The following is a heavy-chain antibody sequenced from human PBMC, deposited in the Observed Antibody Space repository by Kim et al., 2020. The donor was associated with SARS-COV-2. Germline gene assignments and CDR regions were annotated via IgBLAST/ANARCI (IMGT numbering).Heavy chain of an antibody. V-gene: IGHV4-59*01. CDR1: GGSTSNFY. CDR3: ARVASSVLDY. Sequence: SETLSLTCTVSGGSTSNFYWSWIRQPPGKGLEWIGYIYYSGSTNYNPSLKSRVTISVDTSKNQFSLMLTSVTAADTAVYFCARVASSVLDYWGQGTQVT. J-gene: IGHJ4*02. CDR2: IYYSGST. D-gene: IGHD6-25*01.